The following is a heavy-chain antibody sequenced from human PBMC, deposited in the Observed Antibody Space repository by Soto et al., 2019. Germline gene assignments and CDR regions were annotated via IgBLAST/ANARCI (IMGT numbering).Heavy chain of an antibody. Sequence: QVQLVQSGADLKKPGASVKVSCKASGYTFTDYYMHWVRQAPGQGLEWMGWINPNNGGTSYAQKFEGWVTMTRDTSISTAYTQVRRLTSDDTAVYYCARGSPTTTPFDYWCQGTLVTVSS. CDR2: INPNNGGT. D-gene: IGHD1-1*01. J-gene: IGHJ4*02. CDR3: ARGSPTTTPFDY. CDR1: GYTFTDYY. V-gene: IGHV1-2*04.